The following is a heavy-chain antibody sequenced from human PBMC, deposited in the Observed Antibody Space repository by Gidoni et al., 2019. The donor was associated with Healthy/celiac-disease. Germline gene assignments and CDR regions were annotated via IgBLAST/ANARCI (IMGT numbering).Heavy chain of an antibody. Sequence: GHVTISADKSISTAYLQWSSLKASDTAMYYCARRGSWVGYDAFDIWGQGTMVTVSS. D-gene: IGHD1-26*01. CDR3: ARRGSWVGYDAFDI. J-gene: IGHJ3*02. V-gene: IGHV5-10-1*01.